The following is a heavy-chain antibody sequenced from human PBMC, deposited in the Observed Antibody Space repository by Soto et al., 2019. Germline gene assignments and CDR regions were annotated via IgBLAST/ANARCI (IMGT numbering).Heavy chain of an antibody. D-gene: IGHD3-10*01. CDR3: ARGSGLTYFDY. J-gene: IGHJ4*02. CDR2: INAGNGNT. Sequence: GASVEVCCKASGLTLASYSMRWVRQAPGQRLEWMGWINAGNGNTKYSQKLQGRVTITRDTSASTAYMELSSLRSEDAAVYYCARGSGLTYFDYWGQGTLVTVSS. CDR1: GLTLASYS. V-gene: IGHV1-3*01.